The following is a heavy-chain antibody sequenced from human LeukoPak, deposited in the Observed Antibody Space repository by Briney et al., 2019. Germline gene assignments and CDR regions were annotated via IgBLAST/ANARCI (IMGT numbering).Heavy chain of an antibody. V-gene: IGHV4-39*01. CDR2: MYYSGNT. D-gene: IGHD3-10*01. CDR3: ARHPPYGSRSWGAYYFDH. Sequence: PSETLSLTCTVSGDSISSSNYYWGWIRQPPGKGLECFATMYYSGNTYYNPSLKSRATISVDTSKNQFSLKLTSVTAADTAVYYCARHPPYGSRSWGAYYFDHWGQGNLVTFSS. CDR1: GDSISSSNYY. J-gene: IGHJ4*02.